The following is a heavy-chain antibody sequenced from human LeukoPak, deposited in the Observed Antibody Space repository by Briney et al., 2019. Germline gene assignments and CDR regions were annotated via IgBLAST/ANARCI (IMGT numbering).Heavy chain of an antibody. V-gene: IGHV3-48*01. J-gene: IGHJ4*02. CDR3: ARGSYYYDSSGYYYANFDY. D-gene: IGHD3-22*01. CDR2: ISSSSSTI. Sequence: GSLRLSCAASGFTFSSSWMTWVRQAPGKGLEWVSYISSSSSTIYYADSVKGRFTISRDNAKNSLYLQMNSLRAEDTAVYYCARGSYYYDSSGYYYANFDYWGQGTLVTVSS. CDR1: GFTFSSSW.